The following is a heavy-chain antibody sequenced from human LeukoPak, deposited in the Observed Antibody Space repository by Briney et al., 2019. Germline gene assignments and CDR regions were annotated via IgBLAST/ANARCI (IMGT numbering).Heavy chain of an antibody. CDR1: VGSISSTLHY. Sequence: PSETLSLTCTVSVGSISSTLHYWGWLRQPPGKELEWIGTTYFNGNTYYNPSLQSRVNISIDASRNQFYLSLGSVTATDTAFYYCACHLGRDIFDCWGQGMLVAVSS. V-gene: IGHV4-39*01. CDR3: ACHLGRDIFDC. CDR2: TYFNGNT. J-gene: IGHJ4*02. D-gene: IGHD3-9*01.